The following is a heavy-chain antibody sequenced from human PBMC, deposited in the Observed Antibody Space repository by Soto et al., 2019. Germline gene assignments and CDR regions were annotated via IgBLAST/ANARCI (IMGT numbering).Heavy chain of an antibody. CDR3: AKDRLAGGFDY. J-gene: IGHJ4*02. V-gene: IGHV3-23*01. D-gene: IGHD3-16*01. Sequence: HPGGSLRLSCAASGFTFSNYAMSWVRQAPGKGLELVSLVSATAGITYYPDSVKGRFTIFRDNSRNTVFLQMNSLRADDTAVYYCAKDRLAGGFDYWGQGTLVTVSS. CDR2: VSATAGIT. CDR1: GFTFSNYA.